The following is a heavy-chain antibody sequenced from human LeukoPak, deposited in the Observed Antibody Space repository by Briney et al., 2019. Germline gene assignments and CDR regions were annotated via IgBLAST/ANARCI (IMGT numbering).Heavy chain of an antibody. J-gene: IGHJ4*02. CDR3: ARDLISEYSSSGGTYYFDY. Sequence: SQTLSLTCTVSGGSISSGSYYWSWIRQPAGKGLEWIGRICTSGSTNYNPSLKSRVTISVETSKNQFSLKLSSVTAADTAVYYCARDLISEYSSSGGTYYFDYWGQGTLVTVSS. CDR2: ICTSGST. CDR1: GGSISSGSYY. V-gene: IGHV4-61*02. D-gene: IGHD6-6*01.